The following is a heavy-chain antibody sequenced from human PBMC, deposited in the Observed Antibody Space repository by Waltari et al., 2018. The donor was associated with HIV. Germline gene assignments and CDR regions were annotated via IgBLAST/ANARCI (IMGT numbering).Heavy chain of an antibody. CDR2: IWYDGSNK. D-gene: IGHD3-10*01. Sequence: YGMHWVRQAPGKGLEWVAVIWYDGSNKYYADSVKGRFTISRDNSKNTLYLQMNSLRAEDTAVYYCARDLDGSGSYYLNYWGQGTLVTVSS. CDR3: ARDLDGSGSYYLNY. V-gene: IGHV3-33*01. J-gene: IGHJ4*02. CDR1: YG.